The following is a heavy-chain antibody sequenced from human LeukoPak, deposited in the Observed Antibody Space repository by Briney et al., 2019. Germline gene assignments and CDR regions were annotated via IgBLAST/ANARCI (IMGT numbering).Heavy chain of an antibody. CDR3: ARALGYCSSTSCPYYFDY. J-gene: IGHJ4*02. CDR1: GGSISSYY. Sequence: SETLSLTCTVSGGSISSYYWSWIRQPAGKGLEWIGRIYTSGSTNYNPSLKSRVTMSVDTSKNQFSLKLSSVTAADTAVYYCARALGYCSSTSCPYYFDYWGQGTLVTVSS. D-gene: IGHD2-2*01. CDR2: IYTSGST. V-gene: IGHV4-4*07.